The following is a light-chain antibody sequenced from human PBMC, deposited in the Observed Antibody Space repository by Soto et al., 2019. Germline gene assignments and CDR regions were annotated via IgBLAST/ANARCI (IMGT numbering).Light chain of an antibody. CDR1: QSVSIY. CDR2: AAS. CDR3: QQSYSAPRA. Sequence: DIQVTQSPTSLSASVGDRVTIICRASQSVSIYLNWFQQKPGEAPKLLISAASSLHRGVPSRFSGSGSGTEFTLTISNLQPEDFATYYCQQSYSAPRAFGPGTKVDIK. V-gene: IGKV1-39*01. J-gene: IGKJ3*01.